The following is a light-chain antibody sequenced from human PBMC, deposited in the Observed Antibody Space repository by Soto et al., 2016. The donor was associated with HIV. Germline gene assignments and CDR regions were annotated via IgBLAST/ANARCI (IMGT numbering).Light chain of an antibody. CDR1: QGIKNE. Sequence: IQMTQSPSSLSASLGDRVTITCRASQGIKNELGWYQQKPGKAPRLLIYATSSLGGGVPSRLSGSGSGTDFTLTISSLQPEDSASYFCLQDYDRPYTFGQGTKLEIK. CDR3: LQDYDRPYT. J-gene: IGKJ2*01. CDR2: ATS. V-gene: IGKV1-6*01.